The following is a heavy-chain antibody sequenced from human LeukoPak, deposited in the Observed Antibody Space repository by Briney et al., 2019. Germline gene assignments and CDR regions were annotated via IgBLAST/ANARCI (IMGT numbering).Heavy chain of an antibody. Sequence: ASVKVSCKASGYTFTDYYIRWLRQAPGRGPEWLGWIDPKSGATYYAEKFQGRVTMTGDTSIDTAYMQQNRLTSDDTAVYYCARSPGSSSYWGPFDVWGQGALVTVSS. CDR2: IDPKSGAT. CDR1: GYTFTDYY. J-gene: IGHJ4*02. V-gene: IGHV1-2*02. CDR3: ARSPGSSSYWGPFDV. D-gene: IGHD3-22*01.